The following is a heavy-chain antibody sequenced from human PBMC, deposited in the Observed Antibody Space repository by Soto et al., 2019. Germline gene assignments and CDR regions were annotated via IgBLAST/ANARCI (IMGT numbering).Heavy chain of an antibody. CDR1: GFTFSSYG. D-gene: IGHD3-22*01. V-gene: IGHV3-30*18. CDR3: AKEVVSSPAHYYYYGMDV. J-gene: IGHJ6*02. CDR2: ISYDGSNK. Sequence: GESLRLSCAASGFTFSSYGMHWVRQAPGKGLEWVAVISYDGSNKYYADSVKGRFTISRDNSKNTLYLQMNSLRAEDTAVYYCAKEVVSSPAHYYYYGMDVWGQGTTVTVSS.